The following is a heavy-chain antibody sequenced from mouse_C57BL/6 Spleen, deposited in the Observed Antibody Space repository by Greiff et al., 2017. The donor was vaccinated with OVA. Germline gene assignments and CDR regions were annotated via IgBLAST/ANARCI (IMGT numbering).Heavy chain of an antibody. J-gene: IGHJ3*01. Sequence: VKLEESGPGLVAPSQSLSITCTVSGFSLTSYGVDWVRQSPGKGLEWLGVIWGVGSTNYNSDLKSRLSISKDNSKSQVFLKMNSLQTDDTAMYYCASDDYGSSSFAYWGQGTLVTVSS. CDR2: IWGVGST. CDR3: ASDDYGSSSFAY. V-gene: IGHV2-6*01. D-gene: IGHD1-1*01. CDR1: GFSLTSYG.